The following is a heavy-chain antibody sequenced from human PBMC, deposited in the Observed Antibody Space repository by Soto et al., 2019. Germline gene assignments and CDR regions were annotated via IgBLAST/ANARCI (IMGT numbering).Heavy chain of an antibody. CDR3: ARGTSGDYAYYGMDV. Sequence: QVQLVQSGAEVKKPGASVKVSCKASGYTFTSYGISWVRQAPGQGLEWMGWISAYNGNTNYAQKLQGRVTMTTDTSTITHYMEPRSLRPDDTAVHYCARGTSGDYAYYGMDVWGQGTTVTVSS. J-gene: IGHJ6*02. D-gene: IGHD3-10*01. CDR1: GYTFTSYG. V-gene: IGHV1-18*01. CDR2: ISAYNGNT.